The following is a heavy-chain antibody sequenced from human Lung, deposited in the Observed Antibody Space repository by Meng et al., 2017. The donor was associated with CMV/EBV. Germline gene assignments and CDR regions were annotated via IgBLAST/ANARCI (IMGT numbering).Heavy chain of an antibody. CDR1: GGTIKINSFY. D-gene: IGHD1-26*01. V-gene: IGHV4-39*01. J-gene: IGHJ4*02. CDR2: VFYSGST. CDR3: ARHFGSGSYPFDY. Sequence: SQTLSLTCAVSGGTIKINSFYWAWIRQTPGQGLEWIGSVFYSGSTHYNPSLKSRVTISVDTSKNQFSLNVYSVTAADTAVFYCARHFGSGSYPFDYWGQGXLVTVPS.